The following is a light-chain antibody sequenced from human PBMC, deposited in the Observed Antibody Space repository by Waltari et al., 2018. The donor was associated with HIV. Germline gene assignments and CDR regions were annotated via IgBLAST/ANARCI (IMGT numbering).Light chain of an antibody. CDR1: SSNIGRNT. V-gene: IGLV1-44*01. CDR2: TDN. Sequence: QSVLTQPLSVSGTPGQRVTISCSGASSNIGRNTVNWFQLLPGTAPKLLIYTDNQRPSGVPDRFSGSKSGTSASLAISGLQSEDEADYFCAAWDDSLNGLWVFGGGTKLTVL. J-gene: IGLJ3*02. CDR3: AAWDDSLNGLWV.